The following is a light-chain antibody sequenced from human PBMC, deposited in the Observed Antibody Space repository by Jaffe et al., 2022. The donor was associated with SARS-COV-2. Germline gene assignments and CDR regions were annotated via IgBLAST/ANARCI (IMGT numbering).Light chain of an antibody. Sequence: DIVMTQSPDSLAVSLGERATVKCRSSQSVLYSTNSKNYLAWYQQKPGHPPRLLIYWASARSSGVPDRFSGSGSGTDFTLTISSLQAEDVAVYYCQQYFATPLTFGGGTKVEI. J-gene: IGKJ4*01. CDR3: QQYFATPLT. CDR2: WAS. V-gene: IGKV4-1*01. CDR1: QSVLYSTNSKNY.